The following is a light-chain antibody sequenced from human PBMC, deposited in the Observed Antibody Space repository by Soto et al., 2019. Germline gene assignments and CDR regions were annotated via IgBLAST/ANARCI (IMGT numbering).Light chain of an antibody. V-gene: IGKV1-5*03. CDR1: QSISTW. CDR3: QYYGT. Sequence: DIPMTQSPSTLSASVGDRVTVTCRASQSISTWLAWYQQKPGKAPKLLIHEASTLQTGVPSRFSGSGSGTEFTLTISSLQPDDFATYYCQYYGTFGQGTKLEIK. J-gene: IGKJ2*01. CDR2: EAS.